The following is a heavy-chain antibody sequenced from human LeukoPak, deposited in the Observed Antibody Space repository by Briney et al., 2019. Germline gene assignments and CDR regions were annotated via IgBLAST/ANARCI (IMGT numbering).Heavy chain of an antibody. CDR2: ISPRGGST. Sequence: ASVKVSCKASGYTFTSYYMHWVRQAPGQGLEWMGIISPRGGSTTYAQKLQGAVTMTRDTSTGTVYMELSSLNSEDTAVYFCARGSTIVGPPDYWGQGTLVTVSS. V-gene: IGHV1-46*04. J-gene: IGHJ4*02. CDR1: GYTFTSYY. D-gene: IGHD4-11*01. CDR3: ARGSTIVGPPDY.